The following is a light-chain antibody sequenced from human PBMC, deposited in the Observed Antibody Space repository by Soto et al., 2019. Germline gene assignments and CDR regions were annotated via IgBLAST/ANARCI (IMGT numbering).Light chain of an antibody. V-gene: IGKV2-40*01. CDR1: QSLLDSDDGNTY. Sequence: DIVMTQTPLSLPVTPGEPASISCRSSQSLLDSDDGNTYLDWYLQKPGQSPQLLIYTVSYRASGVPDRFSGSGSGTDFTLKISTVETEDAGIYYCVQRTEFPLTFGGGTKVEIK. CDR3: VQRTEFPLT. J-gene: IGKJ4*01. CDR2: TVS.